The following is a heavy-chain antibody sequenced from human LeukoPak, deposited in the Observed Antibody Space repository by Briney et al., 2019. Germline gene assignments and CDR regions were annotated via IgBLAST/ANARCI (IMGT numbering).Heavy chain of an antibody. CDR1: GYTFTSYG. CDR2: ISAYNGNT. J-gene: IGHJ4*02. CDR3: RASYDSSGYRDY. Sequence: ASVKVSCKASGYTFTSYGISWVRQAPGQGLEWMGWISAYNGNTNYAQKLQGRVTMTTDTSTSTAYMELRSLRSDDTAVYYCRASYDSSGYRDYWGQGTLVTVSS. D-gene: IGHD3-22*01. V-gene: IGHV1-18*01.